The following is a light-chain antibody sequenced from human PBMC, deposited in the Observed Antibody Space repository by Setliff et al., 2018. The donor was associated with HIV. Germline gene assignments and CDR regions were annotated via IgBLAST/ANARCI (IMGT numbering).Light chain of an antibody. CDR1: SSDVGGYNY. CDR3: DSYTNTDTFV. V-gene: IGLV2-14*03. J-gene: IGLJ1*01. CDR2: DVS. Sequence: QSALTQPASVSGSPGQSITISCRGTSSDVGGYNYVSWYQQHPGNAPKLILYDVSDRPSGVSDRFSGSKSGNTASLTISGLQPEDEADYYCDSYTNTDTFVFGTGTKVTVL.